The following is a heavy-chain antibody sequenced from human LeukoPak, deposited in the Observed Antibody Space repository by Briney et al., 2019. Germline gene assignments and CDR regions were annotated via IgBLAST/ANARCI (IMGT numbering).Heavy chain of an antibody. D-gene: IGHD3-10*01. V-gene: IGHV3-74*01. CDR1: GFTFSSYS. CDR3: ARERVMYYYGAGSPDY. CDR2: INSDGSST. Sequence: PGGSLRLSCAASGFTFSSYSMNWVRQAPGKGLVWVSRINSDGSSTSYADSVKGRFTISRDNAKNTLYLQMNSLRAEDTAVYYCARERVMYYYGAGSPDYWGQGTLVTVSS. J-gene: IGHJ4*02.